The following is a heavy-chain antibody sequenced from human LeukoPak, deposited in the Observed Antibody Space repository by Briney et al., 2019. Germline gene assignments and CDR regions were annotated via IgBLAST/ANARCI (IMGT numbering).Heavy chain of an antibody. D-gene: IGHD6-19*01. CDR2: IIPILGIA. CDR3: ARGVGSIAVAGTDDAFDI. J-gene: IGHJ3*02. CDR1: GGTFSSYA. V-gene: IGHV1-69*04. Sequence: ASVKVSCKASGGTFSSYAISWVRQAPGQGLEWMGRIIPILGIANYAQKFQGRVTITADKSTSTAYMELSSLRSEDTAVYYCARGVGSIAVAGTDDAFDIWGQGTMVTVSS.